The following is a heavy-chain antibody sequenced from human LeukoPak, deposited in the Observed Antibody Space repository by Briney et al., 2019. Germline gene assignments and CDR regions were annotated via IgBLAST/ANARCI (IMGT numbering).Heavy chain of an antibody. CDR1: GFTFSSYT. CDR2: ISSSSRTT. CDR3: AKDRRYYYDSKGPFDY. D-gene: IGHD3-22*01. V-gene: IGHV3-48*01. Sequence: GGSLRLSCAASGFTFSSYTMNWVRQAPGKGLEWVSYISSSSRTTYYADSVKGRFTISRDNSKNTLYLQMNSLRAEDTAVYYCAKDRRYYYDSKGPFDYWGQGTLVTVSS. J-gene: IGHJ4*02.